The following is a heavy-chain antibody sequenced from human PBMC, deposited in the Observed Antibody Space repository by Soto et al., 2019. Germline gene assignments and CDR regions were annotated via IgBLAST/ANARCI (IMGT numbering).Heavy chain of an antibody. CDR3: ATNYDFWSGYRIDYYGMDV. V-gene: IGHV4-59*08. J-gene: IGHJ6*02. CDR1: GGSISSYY. D-gene: IGHD3-3*01. Sequence: SETLSLTCTVSGGSISSYYWSWIRQPPGKGLEWIGYIYYSGSTNYNPSLKSRVTISVDTSKNQFSLKLSSVTAADTAVYYCATNYDFWSGYRIDYYGMDVWGQGTTVTVSS. CDR2: IYYSGST.